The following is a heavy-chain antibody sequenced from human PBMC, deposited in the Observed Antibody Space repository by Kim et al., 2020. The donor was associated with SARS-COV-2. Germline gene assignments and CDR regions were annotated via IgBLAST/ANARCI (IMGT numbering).Heavy chain of an antibody. CDR2: INPSGGST. D-gene: IGHD3-10*01. V-gene: IGHV1-46*01. CDR3: ARVGSNVWFGELRGTRYYYYGMDV. J-gene: IGHJ6*02. Sequence: ASVKVSCKASGYTFTSYYMHWVRQAPGQGLEWMGIINPSGGSTSYAQKFQGRVTMTRDTSTSTVCMELSSLRSEDTAVYYCARVGSNVWFGELRGTRYYYYGMDVWGQGTTVTVSS. CDR1: GYTFTSYY.